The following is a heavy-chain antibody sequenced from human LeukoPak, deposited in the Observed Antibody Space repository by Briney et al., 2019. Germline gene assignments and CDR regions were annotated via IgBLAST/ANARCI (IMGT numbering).Heavy chain of an antibody. J-gene: IGHJ4*02. V-gene: IGHV3-66*01. CDR2: IYSGGST. CDR1: GFTFSSNY. D-gene: IGHD1-26*01. CDR3: ARDPHSGSYSSGLFDY. Sequence: GGSLRLSCAASGFTFSSNYMSWVRQAPGKGLEWVSVIYSGGSTYYSDSVKGRFTISRDNSKNTLYLKMNSLRAEDTAVYYCARDPHSGSYSSGLFDYWGQGTLVTVSS.